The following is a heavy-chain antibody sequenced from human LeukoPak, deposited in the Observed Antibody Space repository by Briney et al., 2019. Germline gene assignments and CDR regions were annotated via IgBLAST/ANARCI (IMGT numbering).Heavy chain of an antibody. Sequence: GGSLRLSCAASGFTFSTYIMNWVRQTPGKGLEWVSSIGTSTSYIYYADSVKGRFTISRDNAKNSLYLQMNSLRAEDTAVYYCAELGITMIGGVWGKGTTVTISS. V-gene: IGHV3-21*01. J-gene: IGHJ6*04. D-gene: IGHD3-10*02. CDR2: IGTSTSYI. CDR3: AELGITMIGGV. CDR1: GFTFSTYI.